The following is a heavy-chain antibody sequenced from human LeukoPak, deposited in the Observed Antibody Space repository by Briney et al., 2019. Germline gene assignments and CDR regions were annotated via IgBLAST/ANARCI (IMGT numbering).Heavy chain of an antibody. CDR2: ISSSSSYI. V-gene: IGHV3-21*01. CDR1: GFTFSSYS. J-gene: IGHJ4*02. CDR3: ARDGNFGSSGWLFDY. Sequence: PGGSLRLSCAASGFTFSSYSMNWVRQAPGKGLEWVSSISSSSSYIYYADSVKGRFTISRGNAKNSLYLQMNSLRAEDTAVYYCARDGNFGSSGWLFDYWGQGTLVTVSS. D-gene: IGHD6-19*01.